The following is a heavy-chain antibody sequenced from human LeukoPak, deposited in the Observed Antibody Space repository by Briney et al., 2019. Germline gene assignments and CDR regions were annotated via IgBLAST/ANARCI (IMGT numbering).Heavy chain of an antibody. J-gene: IGHJ4*02. CDR1: GYTFTSYG. V-gene: IGHV1-18*01. D-gene: IGHD6-13*01. CDR2: ISAYNGNT. Sequence: GASVKVSCKASGYTFTSYGISWVRQAPGQGLEWMGWISAYNGNTNYAQKLQGRVTMTTDTSTSTAYMELRSLRSDDTAVYYCARSSGRYSSSWWGCWGQGTLVTVSS. CDR3: ARSSGRYSSSWWGC.